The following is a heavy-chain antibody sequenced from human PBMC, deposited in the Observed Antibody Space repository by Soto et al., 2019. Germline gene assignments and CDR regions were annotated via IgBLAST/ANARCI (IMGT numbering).Heavy chain of an antibody. CDR1: GFTFSSYG. CDR3: ARDKGSDAPIDM. Sequence: QVQLVESGGGVVQPGRSLRLFCAASGFTFSSYGMHWVRQAPGKGLEWVAVIWHDGKNKYYADSVKGRFTISRDNSKSTLDLQMSSLRVEDTAVYYCARDKGSDAPIDMWGQGTMVTVSS. D-gene: IGHD3-10*01. V-gene: IGHV3-33*01. J-gene: IGHJ3*02. CDR2: IWHDGKNK.